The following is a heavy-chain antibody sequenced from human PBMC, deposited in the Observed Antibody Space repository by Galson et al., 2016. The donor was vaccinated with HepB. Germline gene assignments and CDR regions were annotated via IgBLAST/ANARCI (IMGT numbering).Heavy chain of an antibody. D-gene: IGHD3-3*01. CDR2: ISSSSSYI. CDR1: GFTFSSYS. CDR3: ARDYNGDFWSGYYHSYHYMDL. J-gene: IGHJ6*03. V-gene: IGHV3-21*01. Sequence: SLRLSCAGSGFTFSSYSMTWARQAPGKGLEWVSSISSSSSYIYYADSVKGRFTTSRDNAKMYLQMNSLRAEDTAVYYCARDYNGDFWSGYYHSYHYMDLWGKGTTVTVSS.